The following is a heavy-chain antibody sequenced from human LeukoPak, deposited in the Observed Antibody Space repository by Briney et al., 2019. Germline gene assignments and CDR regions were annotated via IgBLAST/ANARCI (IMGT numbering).Heavy chain of an antibody. CDR1: GFTFSSYE. CDR2: ISSSGSTI. D-gene: IGHD3-10*02. CDR3: AELGITMIGGV. J-gene: IGHJ6*04. Sequence: GGSLRLSCAASGFTFSSYEMNWVRQAPGKGLEWVSYISSSGSTIYYADSVKGGFTISREKAKKSLYLQMNSLRAEDTAVYYTAELGITMIGGVWGKGTTVTVSS. V-gene: IGHV3-48*03.